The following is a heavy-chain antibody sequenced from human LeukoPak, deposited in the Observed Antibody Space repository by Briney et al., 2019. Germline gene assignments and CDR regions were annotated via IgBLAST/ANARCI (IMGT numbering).Heavy chain of an antibody. CDR2: IYWNDDK. V-gene: IGHV2-5*01. D-gene: IGHD4-17*01. J-gene: IGHJ3*02. CDR1: GFSLSTSGVG. Sequence: ESGPTLVKPTQTLTLTCTFSGFSLSTSGVGVGWIRQPPGKALEWLALIYWNDDKRYSPSLKSRLTITKDTSKNQVVLTMTNMDPVDTATYYCAHRPLGDYVSHDVFDILGQGTMVIVSS. CDR3: AHRPLGDYVSHDVFDI.